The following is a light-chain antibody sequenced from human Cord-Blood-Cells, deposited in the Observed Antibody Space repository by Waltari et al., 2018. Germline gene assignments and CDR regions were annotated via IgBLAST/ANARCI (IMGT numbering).Light chain of an antibody. CDR3: QQSYSTPYT. V-gene: IGKV1-39*01. J-gene: IGKJ2*01. CDR2: AAS. CDR1: QSISSY. Sequence: DIQMTQYPSSMSASVGDRVNITCRASQSISSYLNWYQQKPGKAPKLLIYAASSLQSGVPSSFSGSGSGTDFTLTISSLQPEDFATYYCQQSYSTPYTFGQGTKLEIK.